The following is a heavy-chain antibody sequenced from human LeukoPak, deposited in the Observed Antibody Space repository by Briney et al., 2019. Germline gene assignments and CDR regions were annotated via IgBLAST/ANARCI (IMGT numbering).Heavy chain of an antibody. CDR1: GGSISSGSYY. V-gene: IGHV4-61*02. J-gene: IGHJ2*01. CDR3: ARDTSLPNTIFGVVIPYWYFDL. Sequence: ASETLSLTCTVSGGSISSGSYYWSWIRQPAGKGLEWIGRIYTSGSTNYNPSLKSRVTISVDTSKDQFSLKLSSVTAADTAVYYCARDTSLPNTIFGVVIPYWYFDLWGRGTLVTVSS. CDR2: IYTSGST. D-gene: IGHD3-3*01.